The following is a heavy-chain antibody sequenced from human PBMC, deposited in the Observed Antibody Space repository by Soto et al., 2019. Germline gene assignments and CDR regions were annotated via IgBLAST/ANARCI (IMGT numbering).Heavy chain of an antibody. CDR2: IIPLFGTA. CDR1: GGTFNSDA. CDR3: ARGVQYDSSGYYYFY. V-gene: IGHV1-69*13. J-gene: IGHJ4*02. D-gene: IGHD3-22*01. Sequence: SVKVSCKASGGTFNSDAISWVRQAPGQGLEWMGGIIPLFGTANYAQKFQGRVTITADESTSTAYMELRSLRSEDTAVYYCARGVQYDSSGYYYFYWGQGTLVLVSS.